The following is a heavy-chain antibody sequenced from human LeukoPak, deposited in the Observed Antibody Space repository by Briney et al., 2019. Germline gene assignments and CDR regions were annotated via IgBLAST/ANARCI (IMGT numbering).Heavy chain of an antibody. CDR3: ARDHDFWSGEFDY. Sequence: GGSLRLSCAASGFTFSSYSMNWVRQAPGKGLEWVSSISSSSSYIYYADSVKGRFTISRDNAKNSLYLQMISLRAEDTAVYYCARDHDFWSGEFDYWGQGTLVTVSS. V-gene: IGHV3-21*01. D-gene: IGHD3-3*01. CDR1: GFTFSSYS. J-gene: IGHJ4*02. CDR2: ISSSSSYI.